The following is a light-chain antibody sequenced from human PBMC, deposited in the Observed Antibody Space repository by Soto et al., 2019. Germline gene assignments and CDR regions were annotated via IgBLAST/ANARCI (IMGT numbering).Light chain of an antibody. CDR3: QQSYSLPYT. J-gene: IGKJ2*01. Sequence: DIQMTQSPSSLSASVGDRVTITCRASQSVWSLLNWFQQRPGIAPKLLIYAASTLQSGAPSRFSGSGAGTDFTLIISSLQPDDFATSYCQQSYSLPYTFGQGTKLEI. V-gene: IGKV1-39*01. CDR1: QSVWSL. CDR2: AAS.